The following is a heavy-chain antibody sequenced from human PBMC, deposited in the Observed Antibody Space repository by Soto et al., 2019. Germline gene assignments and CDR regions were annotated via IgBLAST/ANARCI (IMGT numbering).Heavy chain of an antibody. J-gene: IGHJ4*02. Sequence: QVQLVQSGAEVKKPGASVTVSCKASGYTFTNYAMHWVRQTPGQRLEWMGWINAGNGNTKYSPKFQGRVTITRDTSASAGYLELSSLKFEATAVYYCARGGFSFDYWGQGTLVTVSS. CDR3: ARGGFSFDY. CDR2: INAGNGNT. CDR1: GYTFTNYA. V-gene: IGHV1-3*01. D-gene: IGHD3-16*01.